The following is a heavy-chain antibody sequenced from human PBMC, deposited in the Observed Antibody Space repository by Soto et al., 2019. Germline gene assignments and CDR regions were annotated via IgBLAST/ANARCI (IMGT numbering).Heavy chain of an antibody. V-gene: IGHV3-23*01. CDR3: AKAQEASGNVNSYLDF. Sequence: QPGGSLRLSXASSGFTVNSYAMSGVCKTQGRGLEWVSVTYVSGATTYYADSVKGRFTSSRDNFKKTLYLHMNSLRAEDTAVYYCAKAQEASGNVNSYLDFWGQGILVTVSS. J-gene: IGHJ4*02. CDR1: GFTVNSYA. D-gene: IGHD6-19*01. CDR2: TYVSGATT.